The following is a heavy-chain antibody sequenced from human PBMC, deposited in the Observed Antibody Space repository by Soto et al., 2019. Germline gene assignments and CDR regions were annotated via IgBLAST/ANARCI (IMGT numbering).Heavy chain of an antibody. CDR1: GGTFSSYA. V-gene: IGHV1-69*13. D-gene: IGHD5-12*01. Sequence: ASVKVYCKASGGTFSSYAISWVRQAPGQGLEWMGGIIPIFGTANYAQKFQGRVTLTADESTSTAYMELSRLRSDDTAVYYCAGGSTVDGSFDIWGQGTMVTVSS. J-gene: IGHJ3*02. CDR3: AGGSTVDGSFDI. CDR2: IIPIFGTA.